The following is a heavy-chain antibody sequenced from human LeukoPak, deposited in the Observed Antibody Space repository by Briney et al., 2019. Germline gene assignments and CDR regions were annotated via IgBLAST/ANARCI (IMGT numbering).Heavy chain of an antibody. D-gene: IGHD1-26*01. CDR2: IKQDGSEK. V-gene: IGHV3-7*05. J-gene: IGHJ4*02. Sequence: GGSLGLSCAASGFTFSSYWMSWVRQAPGKGLEWVANIKQDGSEKYYVDSVKGRFTISRDNAKNSLYLQMNSLRAEDTAVYYCASSEPPRTRRFDYWGQGTLVTVSS. CDR1: GFTFSSYW. CDR3: ASSEPPRTRRFDY.